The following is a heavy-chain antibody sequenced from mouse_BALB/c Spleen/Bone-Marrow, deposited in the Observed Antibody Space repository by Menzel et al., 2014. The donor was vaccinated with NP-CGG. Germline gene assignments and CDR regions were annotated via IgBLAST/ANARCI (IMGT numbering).Heavy chain of an antibody. CDR1: GFTFSSSI. Sequence: EVMLVESGGGLVKPGGSLKLSCSASGFTFSSSIMSWVRQTPEKRLEWVATISTGGTYTYYPDSEKGRFTISRDNAKNTLYLQMSSLKSEDTAMYYCSRGYGNCFDYWGQGTTLTVSS. CDR2: ISTGGTYT. CDR3: SRGYGNCFDY. V-gene: IGHV5-6-4*01. J-gene: IGHJ2*01. D-gene: IGHD2-10*02.